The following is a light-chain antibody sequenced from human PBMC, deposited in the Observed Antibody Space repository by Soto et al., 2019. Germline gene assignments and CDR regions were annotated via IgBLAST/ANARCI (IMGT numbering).Light chain of an antibody. V-gene: IGKV1-5*01. CDR1: QSISSW. J-gene: IGKJ1*01. CDR2: DVS. Sequence: DIQMPQSPSTLSASVGDRVTITCRASQSISSWLAWYHQKPGKAPKLLIYDVSSLESGVPSRCGGSGSGTEFTPAISGLQPDDFTTYYCQQYNSYPSTYGQGTKVEIK. CDR3: QQYNSYPST.